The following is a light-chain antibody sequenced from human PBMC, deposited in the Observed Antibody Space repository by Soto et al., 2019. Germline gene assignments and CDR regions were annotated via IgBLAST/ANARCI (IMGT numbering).Light chain of an antibody. V-gene: IGKV3-15*01. CDR3: QQYNEWPLT. CDR2: GAF. J-gene: IGKJ1*01. CDR1: QSVRSN. Sequence: SPSPFKLSVSPPDRAPLSCRASQSVRSNLAWYQQKPGQAPSLLIYGAFTRATGIPTRFSGTGSGTEFTLTISSLQSEDFALYYCQQYNEWPLTFGQGTKVDIK.